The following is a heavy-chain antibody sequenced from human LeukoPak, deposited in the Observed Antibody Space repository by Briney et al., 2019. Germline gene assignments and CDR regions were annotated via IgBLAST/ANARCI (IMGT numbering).Heavy chain of an antibody. CDR2: INPSGGST. CDR3: ARDRWVVYCSSTSCSYYYYYGMDV. CDR1: GFTFSSYG. D-gene: IGHD2-2*01. J-gene: IGHJ6*02. V-gene: IGHV1-46*01. Sequence: GGSLRLSCAASGFTFSSYGMHWVRQAPGQGLEWVGIINPSGGSTSYAQKFQGRVTMTRDTSTSIVYMELSSLRSEDTAVYYCARDRWVVYCSSTSCSYYYYYGMDVWGQGTTVTVSS.